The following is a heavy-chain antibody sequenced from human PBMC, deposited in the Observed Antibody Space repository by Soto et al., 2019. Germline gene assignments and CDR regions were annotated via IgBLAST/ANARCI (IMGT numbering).Heavy chain of an antibody. CDR3: ASRKRTTDAFDI. V-gene: IGHV5-51*01. J-gene: IGHJ3*02. D-gene: IGHD1-1*01. Sequence: PGESLKISCKASGYSFSSYWIGWVRQTPGKGLEWMGFMYLDDSYTRYSPSFQGQVTISGDKSISTAYLQWSSLRASDTAMYYCASRKRTTDAFDIWGQGTLVTVSS. CDR1: GYSFSSYW. CDR2: MYLDDSYT.